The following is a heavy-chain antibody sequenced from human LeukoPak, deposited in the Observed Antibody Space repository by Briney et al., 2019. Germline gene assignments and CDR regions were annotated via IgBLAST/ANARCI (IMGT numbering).Heavy chain of an antibody. CDR2: INSDGSWT. D-gene: IGHD1-20*01. V-gene: IGHV3-74*01. CDR3: LRDLNWSLDQ. CDR1: GNYW. J-gene: IGHJ4*02. Sequence: TGGSLRLSCAASGNYWMHWVRQAPGKGLVWVSHINSDGSWTSYADSVKGRFTISRDNAKNTLYLQMNSLRAEDTAVYYCLRDLNWSLDQWGQGTLVTVSS.